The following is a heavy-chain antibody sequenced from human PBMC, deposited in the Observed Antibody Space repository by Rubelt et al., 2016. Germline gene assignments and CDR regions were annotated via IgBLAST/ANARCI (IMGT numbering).Heavy chain of an antibody. CDR1: GFTFSNYW. Sequence: EVQLVESGGELIQPGGSLRLSCAASGFTFSNYWMHWVRQAPGKGLVWVARINSDGTTTTYADSVKGRFTISRDNAKNSLYLQMNSRRAEDTALYYCARDYYSSGRSYWCFDLWGRGTLVTVSS. J-gene: IGHJ2*01. V-gene: IGHV3-74*01. CDR2: INSDGTTT. D-gene: IGHD6-19*01. CDR3: ARDYYSSGRSYWCFDL.